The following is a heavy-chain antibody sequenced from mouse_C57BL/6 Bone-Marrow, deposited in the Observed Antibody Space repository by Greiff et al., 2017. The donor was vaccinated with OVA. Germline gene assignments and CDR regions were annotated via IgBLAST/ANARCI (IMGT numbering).Heavy chain of an antibody. CDR2: IYPRSGNT. CDR1: GYTFTSYG. CDR3: AREKTYYYGSNAY. V-gene: IGHV1-81*01. J-gene: IGHJ3*01. Sequence: QVQLQQSGAELARPGASVKLSCKASGYTFTSYGISWVKQRTGQGLEWIGEIYPRSGNTYYNEKFKGKATLTADNSSSTAYMELRSLTSEDSAVYFCAREKTYYYGSNAYWGQGTLVTVSA. D-gene: IGHD1-1*01.